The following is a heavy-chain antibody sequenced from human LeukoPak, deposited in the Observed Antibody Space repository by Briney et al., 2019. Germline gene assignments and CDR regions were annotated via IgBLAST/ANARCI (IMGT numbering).Heavy chain of an antibody. J-gene: IGHJ4*02. CDR2: INHSGGT. V-gene: IGHV4-34*01. Sequence: SETLSLTCAVYGGSFSGYYWSWIRQPPGKGLEWIGEINHSGGTNYNPSLKSRVTISVDTSKNQFSLKLSSVTAADTAGYYCARDRSSRRIGYDYWGQGTLVTVSS. CDR3: ARDRSSRRIGYDY. CDR1: GGSFSGYY. D-gene: IGHD1-26*01.